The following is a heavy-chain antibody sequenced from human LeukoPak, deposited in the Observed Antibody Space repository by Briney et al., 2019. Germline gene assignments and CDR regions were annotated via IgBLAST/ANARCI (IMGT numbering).Heavy chain of an antibody. Sequence: TSQTLSLTCTVSGGSISSGDYYWSWIRQPPGKGLEWIGYIYYSGSTYYNPSLKCRVTISVDTSKNQFSLKLSSVTAADTAVYYCALGGLWFGELYWFDPWGQGTLVTVSS. CDR1: GGSISSGDYY. CDR2: IYYSGST. CDR3: ALGGLWFGELYWFDP. V-gene: IGHV4-30-4*01. D-gene: IGHD3-10*01. J-gene: IGHJ5*02.